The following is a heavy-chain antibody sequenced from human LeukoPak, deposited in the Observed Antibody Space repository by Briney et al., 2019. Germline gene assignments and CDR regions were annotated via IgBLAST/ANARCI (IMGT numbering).Heavy chain of an antibody. V-gene: IGHV5-51*01. J-gene: IGHJ6*02. CDR1: GYSFTSYW. CDR2: IYPGDSDT. CDR3: ARGLVAGKRNYYYKGMDV. Sequence: GESLKISCKGSGYSFTSYWIGWVRQMPGKGLEWMGIIYPGDSDTRYSPSFQGQVTISADKSISTAYQQWSSLKASDTAMYYCARGLVAGKRNYYYKGMDVGAQGTRVPFPS. D-gene: IGHD6-19*01.